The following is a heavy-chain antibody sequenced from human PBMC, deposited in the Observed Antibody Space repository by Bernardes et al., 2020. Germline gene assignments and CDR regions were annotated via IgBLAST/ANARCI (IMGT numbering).Heavy chain of an antibody. CDR3: ASGYGPDDIDY. V-gene: IGHV4-59*01. Sequence: SETLSLTCTVSGGSISSYYWSWIRQPPGKGLEWIGYIYYSGSTNYNPSLKSRVTISVDTSKNQFTLKLSSVTAADTAVYYCASGYGPDDIDYWGQGTLVTVSS. D-gene: IGHD5-12*01. CDR2: IYYSGST. J-gene: IGHJ4*02. CDR1: GGSISSYY.